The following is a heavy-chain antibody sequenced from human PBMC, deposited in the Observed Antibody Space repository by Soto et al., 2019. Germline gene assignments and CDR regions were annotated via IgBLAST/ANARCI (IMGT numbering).Heavy chain of an antibody. D-gene: IGHD2-2*01. Sequence: ASVKVSCKASGYTFTGYYMHWVRQAPGQGLEWMGWINPNSGGTNYAQKFQGWVTMTRDTSISTAYMELSRLRSDDTAVYYCARADIVVVPAATPGYYFDYWGQGTLVTVSS. CDR2: INPNSGGT. CDR3: ARADIVVVPAATPGYYFDY. CDR1: GYTFTGYY. J-gene: IGHJ4*02. V-gene: IGHV1-2*04.